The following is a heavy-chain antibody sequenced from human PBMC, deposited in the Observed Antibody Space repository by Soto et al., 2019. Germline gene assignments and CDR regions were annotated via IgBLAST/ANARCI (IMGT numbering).Heavy chain of an antibody. Sequence: GGSLRLSCAASGFAVSNYNMNWVRQAPGKGLEWVSYIRSTSSIIEYADSVKGRFTISRDNVDNSLYQQLNSLSAEDTAVYYCVREFGSGRNDDPFDIWLQWTMVIV. J-gene: IGHJ3*02. D-gene: IGHD6-19*01. CDR1: GFAVSNYN. CDR3: VREFGSGRNDDPFDI. V-gene: IGHV3-48*01. CDR2: IRSTSSII.